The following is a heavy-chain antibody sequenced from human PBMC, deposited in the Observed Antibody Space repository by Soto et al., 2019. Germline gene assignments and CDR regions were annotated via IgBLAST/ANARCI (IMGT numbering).Heavy chain of an antibody. CDR3: ARGGYYDYVWMSYGFAH. J-gene: IGHJ4*02. D-gene: IGHD3-16*01. CDR1: GYIFAGYY. V-gene: IGHV1-2*02. CDR2: INPNAGAT. Sequence: QVQLVQSGAEVKMPGASVKGSCKASGYIFAGYYMAWVRQAPGQGLEWMGGINPNAGATYYPPQFQARVTMTRDMSTTTAYMDLTRLTSDDSAVYYCARGGYYDYVWMSYGFAHWGQGTLITVSS.